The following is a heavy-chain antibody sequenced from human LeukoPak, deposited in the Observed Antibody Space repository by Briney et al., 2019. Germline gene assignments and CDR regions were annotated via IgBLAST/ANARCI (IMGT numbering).Heavy chain of an antibody. CDR1: GGSFSGYY. Sequence: KSSETLSLTCAVYGGSFSGYYWSWIRQPPGKGLEWIGEINRSGSTNYNPSLKSRVTISVDTSKNQFSLKLSSVTAADTAVYYCARDSYDYVWGSYRRKKYYFDYWGQGTLVTVSS. J-gene: IGHJ4*02. CDR2: INRSGST. D-gene: IGHD3-16*02. CDR3: ARDSYDYVWGSYRRKKYYFDY. V-gene: IGHV4-34*01.